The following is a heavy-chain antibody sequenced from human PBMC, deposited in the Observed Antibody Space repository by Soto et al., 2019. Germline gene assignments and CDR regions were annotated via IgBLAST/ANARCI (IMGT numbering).Heavy chain of an antibody. J-gene: IGHJ3*02. V-gene: IGHV3-30-3*01. CDR2: ISYDGSNN. CDR1: GFTFSSYA. D-gene: IGHD1-26*01. Sequence: QVQLVESGGGVVQPGRSLRLSCAASGFTFSSYAMHWVRQAPGKGLEWVAVISYDGSNNYYADSVKGRFTISRDNSKNTLYLQMNSLRAEDTAVYYCARESGDAFDIWGQGTMVTVSS. CDR3: ARESGDAFDI.